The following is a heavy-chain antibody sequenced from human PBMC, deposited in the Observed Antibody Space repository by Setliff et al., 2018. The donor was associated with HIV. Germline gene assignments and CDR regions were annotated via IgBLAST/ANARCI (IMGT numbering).Heavy chain of an antibody. D-gene: IGHD6-6*01. V-gene: IGHV3-21*01. CDR3: AREILSSSAIDY. CDR1: GFNFSSHT. J-gene: IGHJ4*02. Sequence: GGSLRLSCAASGFNFSSHTMNWICQAPGKGLEWVSSISSTGTYIYYADSVKGRFTISRDNAKNSLYLQMNSLRAEDTAVYYCAREILSSSAIDYWGQGTLVTVSS. CDR2: ISSTGTYI.